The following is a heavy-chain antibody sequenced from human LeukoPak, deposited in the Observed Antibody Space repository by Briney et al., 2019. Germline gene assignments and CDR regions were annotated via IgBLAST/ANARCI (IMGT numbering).Heavy chain of an antibody. CDR3: AREQRPGIAAAGTD. Sequence: GGSLRLSCVASGFTFSSDSMNWVRQAPGKGLEWVSSISSSSSYIYYADSVKGRFTISRDNAKNSLYLQMNSLRAEDTAVYYCAREQRPGIAAAGTDWGEGTLVTVSS. V-gene: IGHV3-21*01. J-gene: IGHJ4*02. CDR2: ISSSSSYI. D-gene: IGHD6-13*01. CDR1: GFTFSSDS.